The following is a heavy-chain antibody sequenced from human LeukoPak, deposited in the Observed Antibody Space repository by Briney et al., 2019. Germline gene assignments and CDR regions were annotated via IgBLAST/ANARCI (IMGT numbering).Heavy chain of an antibody. CDR2: INWNGGST. V-gene: IGHV3-20*04. CDR1: GFTFDDYG. CDR3: AGVVRYDSSDPSLDY. J-gene: IGHJ4*02. Sequence: RPGGSLRLSCAASGFTFDDYGMSWVRQAPGKGLEWVSGINWNGGSTGYADSVKGRFTISRDNAKNSLYLQMNSLRAEDTAVYYCAGVVRYDSSDPSLDYWGQGTLVTVSS. D-gene: IGHD3-22*01.